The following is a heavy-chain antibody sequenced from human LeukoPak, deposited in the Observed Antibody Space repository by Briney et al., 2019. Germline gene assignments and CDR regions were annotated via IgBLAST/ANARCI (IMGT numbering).Heavy chain of an antibody. CDR2: ISGSGSST. J-gene: IGHJ4*02. V-gene: IGHV3-23*01. D-gene: IGHD6-13*01. CDR1: GFTFSSYA. CDR3: AKIARAAARPPSDY. Sequence: GGSLRLSCAASGFTFSSYAMNWVRQAPGKGLEWVSAISGSGSSTYYADSVKGRFTISRDNSKNTLYLQMNSLRADDTAVYYCAKIARAAARPPSDYWGQGTLVTVSS.